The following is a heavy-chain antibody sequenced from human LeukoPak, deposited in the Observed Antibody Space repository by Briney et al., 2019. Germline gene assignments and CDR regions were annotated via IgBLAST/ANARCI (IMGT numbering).Heavy chain of an antibody. CDR1: GFTFSSFG. CDR2: ISYDGHNK. D-gene: IGHD6-13*01. V-gene: IGHV3-30*18. CDR3: AKDNAYRSSWYAFDI. J-gene: IGHJ3*02. Sequence: GGSLRLSCAASGFTFSSFGMHWVRQAPGKGLEWVAVISYDGHNKYYADSVKGRFTMSRDNSKNTLYLQMNSLRAEDTAVYYCAKDNAYRSSWYAFDIWGQGTMVTVSS.